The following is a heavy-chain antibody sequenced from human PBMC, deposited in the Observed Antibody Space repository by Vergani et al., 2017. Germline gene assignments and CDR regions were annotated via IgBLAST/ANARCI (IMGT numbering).Heavy chain of an antibody. D-gene: IGHD3-10*01. CDR1: DSSIMTNPY. CDR2: IHHSGDT. CDR3: AKHRGSGGFFPSSYFYGMGV. V-gene: IGHV4-38-2*01. Sequence: QVQLQESGPGLVKPSETLTLTCDVSDSSIMTNPYWGWFRQSPGEGLEWLVCIHHSGDTHYNSSLKSRVSISIVSSSKFSLSLSSVTAADTAIYYCAKHRGSGGFFPSSYFYGMGVWGHGTTVTVSS. J-gene: IGHJ6*02.